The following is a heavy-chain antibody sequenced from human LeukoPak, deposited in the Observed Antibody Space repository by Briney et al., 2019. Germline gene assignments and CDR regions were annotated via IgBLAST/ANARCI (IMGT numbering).Heavy chain of an antibody. D-gene: IGHD3-10*01. J-gene: IGHJ4*02. CDR2: INAGNGNT. CDR3: ARGDGHRGVLSTPGDY. CDR1: GYTFTSYA. Sequence: ASGKVSCKASGYTFTSYAMHWVRQAPGQRLEGMGWINAGNGNTKYSQKFQGRVTITRDTSASTAYMELSSLRSEDTAVYYCARGDGHRGVLSTPGDYWGQGTLVTVSS. V-gene: IGHV1-3*01.